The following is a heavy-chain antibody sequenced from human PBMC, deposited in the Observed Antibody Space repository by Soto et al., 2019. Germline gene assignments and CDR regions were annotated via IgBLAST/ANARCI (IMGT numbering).Heavy chain of an antibody. Sequence: GGSLRLSCAASGFTFDDYAMHWVRQAPGKGLEWVSGISWNSGSIGYADSVKGRFTISRDNAKNSLYLQMNSLRAEDTALYYCAKVLFYDFWSGYYTFPFWGQGTLVTGSS. CDR3: AKVLFYDFWSGYYTFPF. V-gene: IGHV3-9*01. CDR2: ISWNSGSI. CDR1: GFTFDDYA. D-gene: IGHD3-3*01. J-gene: IGHJ4*02.